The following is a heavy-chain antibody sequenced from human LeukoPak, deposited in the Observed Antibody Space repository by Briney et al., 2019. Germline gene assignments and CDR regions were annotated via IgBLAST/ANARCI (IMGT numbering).Heavy chain of an antibody. CDR1: GFTFSSYA. D-gene: IGHD3-22*01. Sequence: GVSLRRSCAASGFTFSSYAMHRVRQAPGKGLEWVAVISYDGSNKYYADSVKGRFTISRDNSKNTLYLQMNSLRAEDTAVYYCARDYYYDSSGFYSGVLSDHGAFDIWGQGTMVTVSS. CDR3: ARDYYYDSSGFYSGVLSDHGAFDI. J-gene: IGHJ3*02. CDR2: ISYDGSNK. V-gene: IGHV3-30-3*01.